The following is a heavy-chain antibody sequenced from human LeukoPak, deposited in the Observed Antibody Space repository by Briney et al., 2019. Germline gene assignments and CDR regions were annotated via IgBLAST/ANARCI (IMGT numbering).Heavy chain of an antibody. V-gene: IGHV4-59*08. CDR3: ARHTSEDSSADY. CDR2: IYYSGST. CDR1: GGSISSYY. Sequence: TSETLSLTCTVSGGSISSYYWSWIRQPPGKGLEWIGYIYYSGSTNYNPSLKSRVTISVDTSKNQFSLKLSSVTAADTAVYYCARHTSEDSSADYWGQGTLVTVSS. J-gene: IGHJ4*02. D-gene: IGHD3-22*01.